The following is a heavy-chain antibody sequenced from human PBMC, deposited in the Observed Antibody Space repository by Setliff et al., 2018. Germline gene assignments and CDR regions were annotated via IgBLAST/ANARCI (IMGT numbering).Heavy chain of an antibody. D-gene: IGHD3-22*01. CDR1: GGSISSYY. CDR2: IYTNGGT. Sequence: SETLSLTCTVSGGSISSYYWSWIRQPPGKGLEWIGNIYTNGGTDYSPSLRSRVTISLGTSKNQFSLKLSSVTAADTAVYYCARGRDYYDSSGYTDYWGQGTLVTVSS. J-gene: IGHJ4*02. CDR3: ARGRDYYDSSGYTDY. V-gene: IGHV4-4*08.